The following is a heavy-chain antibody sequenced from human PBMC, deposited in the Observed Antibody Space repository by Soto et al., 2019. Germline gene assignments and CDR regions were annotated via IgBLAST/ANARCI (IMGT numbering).Heavy chain of an antibody. Sequence: SGPTLVNPTQTLTLTCTFSGFSLSTSGVGVGWIRQPPGKALEWLALIYWDDDKRYSPSLKSRLTLTKDTSKNQVVLTMTNMDPVDTATYYCAHETTIFGVVIKPKLFDYWGQGTLVTVSS. CDR1: GFSLSTSGVG. D-gene: IGHD3-3*01. V-gene: IGHV2-5*02. CDR2: IYWDDDK. CDR3: AHETTIFGVVIKPKLFDY. J-gene: IGHJ4*02.